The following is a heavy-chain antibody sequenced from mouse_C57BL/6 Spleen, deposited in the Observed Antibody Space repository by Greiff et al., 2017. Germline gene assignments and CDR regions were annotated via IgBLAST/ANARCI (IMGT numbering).Heavy chain of an antibody. CDR3: VSPRSSGYTWFAY. CDR2: IRSKSNNYAT. J-gene: IGHJ3*01. V-gene: IGHV10-1*01. Sequence: DVQLVESGGGLVQPKGSLKLSCAASGFSFNTYAMNWVRQAPGKGLEWVARIRSKSNNYATYYADSVKDRFTISRDDSESMLYLQMNNLKTEDTAMYYCVSPRSSGYTWFAYWGQGTLVTVSA. D-gene: IGHD3-2*02. CDR1: GFSFNTYA.